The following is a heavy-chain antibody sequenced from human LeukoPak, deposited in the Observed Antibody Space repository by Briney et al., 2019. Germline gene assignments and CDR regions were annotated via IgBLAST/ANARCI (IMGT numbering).Heavy chain of an antibody. Sequence: ASVKVSCKASGYTFTSYYMHWVRQAPGQGLEWMGIINPSGGSTSYAQKFQGRVTMTRDTSTSTVYMELSSLRSEDTAVYYCVSSRYYDSSGEEFPFDYWGQGTLVTVSS. D-gene: IGHD3-22*01. CDR2: INPSGGST. V-gene: IGHV1-46*01. CDR1: GYTFTSYY. J-gene: IGHJ4*02. CDR3: VSSRYYDSSGEEFPFDY.